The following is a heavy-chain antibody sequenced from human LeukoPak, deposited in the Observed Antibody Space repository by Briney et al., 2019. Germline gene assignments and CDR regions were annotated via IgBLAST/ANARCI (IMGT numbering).Heavy chain of an antibody. V-gene: IGHV4-59*08. D-gene: IGHD2-15*01. Sequence: PWETLSLTCTVSGGSITNYNWNWIRQPPGKGLEWIGYISDSGSTNYNPSLQSRVTISVDTSKNQYSLKLSSVTASDTAVYYCARRRVGDLTVGSDTWFDPWGQGALVTVSS. CDR3: ARRRVGDLTVGSDTWFDP. CDR1: GGSITNYN. CDR2: ISDSGST. J-gene: IGHJ5*02.